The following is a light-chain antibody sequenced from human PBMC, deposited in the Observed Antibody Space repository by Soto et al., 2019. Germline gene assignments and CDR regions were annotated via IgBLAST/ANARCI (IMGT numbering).Light chain of an antibody. CDR3: QQRSNGS. CDR2: DAS. V-gene: IGKV3-11*01. CDR1: QSVSSY. Sequence: DIVMTQSPDSLAVSLGERATINCKSSQSVSSYLAWYQQKPGQAPRLLIYDASNRATGIPARFSGSGSGTDFTLTISSLEPEDFAVYYCQQRSNGSFGPGTKVDIK. J-gene: IGKJ3*01.